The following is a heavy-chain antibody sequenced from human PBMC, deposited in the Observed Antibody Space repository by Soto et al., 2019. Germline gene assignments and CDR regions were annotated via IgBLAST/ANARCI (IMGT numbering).Heavy chain of an antibody. J-gene: IGHJ5*01. D-gene: IGHD3-3*01. CDR1: GFTFRDYA. Sequence: GGSLRLSCAASGFTFRDYAMSWVRHAPGKGLEWVSAMSGSGGSTYYADSVKGRFTISRDNSKNTLYLQMNSLRAEDTAVYYCASMRSGYYLGWFDSWGQGTLVTVSS. CDR2: MSGSGGST. CDR3: ASMRSGYYLGWFDS. V-gene: IGHV3-23*01.